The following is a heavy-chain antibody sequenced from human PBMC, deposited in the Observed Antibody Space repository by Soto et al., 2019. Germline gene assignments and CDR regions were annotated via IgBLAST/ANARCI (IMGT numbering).Heavy chain of an antibody. D-gene: IGHD2-8*01. V-gene: IGHV1-2*04. CDR2: INPKSGGT. J-gene: IGHJ6*02. CDR3: ARGDSTDCSNGVCSFFYNHDMDV. CDR1: GYSFTDYH. Sequence: ASVKVSCKASGYSFTDYHIHWVRQAPGQGLEWLRRINPKSGGTSTAQKFQGWVTMTTDTSISTASMELTRLTSDDTAIYYCARGDSTDCSNGVCSFFYNHDMDVWGQGTTVTVSS.